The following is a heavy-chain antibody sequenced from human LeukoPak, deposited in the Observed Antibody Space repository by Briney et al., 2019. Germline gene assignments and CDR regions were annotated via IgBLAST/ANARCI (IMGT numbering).Heavy chain of an antibody. Sequence: GRSLGLSCAASGFTFSSYAMHWVRQAPGKGLEWVAVISYDGSNKYYADSVKGRFTISRDNSKNTLYLQMNSLRAEDTAVYYCARDLPQIVYDILTGYRTGGFDYWGQGTLVTVSS. CDR2: ISYDGSNK. CDR1: GFTFSSYA. V-gene: IGHV3-30-3*01. D-gene: IGHD3-9*01. CDR3: ARDLPQIVYDILTGYRTGGFDY. J-gene: IGHJ4*02.